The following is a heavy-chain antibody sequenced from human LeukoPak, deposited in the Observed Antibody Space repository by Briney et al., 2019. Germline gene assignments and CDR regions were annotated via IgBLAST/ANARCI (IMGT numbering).Heavy chain of an antibody. Sequence: GGSLRLSCGASGFTVSRNYMSWVPQAPGKGLEWVSVIYRGGSTYYADSVKGRFTISRDNPKTTLYLQMNSVRDEDTAVYYCARDPAFRFWGQGTLVTVSS. CDR1: GFTVSRNY. CDR3: ARDPAFRF. J-gene: IGHJ4*02. CDR2: IYRGGST. V-gene: IGHV3-53*01. D-gene: IGHD2-2*01.